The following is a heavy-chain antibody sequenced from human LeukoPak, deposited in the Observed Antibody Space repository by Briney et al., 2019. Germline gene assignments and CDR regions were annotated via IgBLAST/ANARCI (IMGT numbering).Heavy chain of an antibody. V-gene: IGHV3-7*01. CDR2: VKQDGSEK. CDR3: ASSYFDSSSHAFDI. Sequence: GGSLRLSCAASGFTFSSYWMSWVRQAPGKGLECVANVKQDGSEKYYVDSVKGRFTISRDNAKNSLYLQMNSLRAEDTAVYYCASSYFDSSSHAFDIWGQGTMVTVSS. CDR1: GFTFSSYW. J-gene: IGHJ3*02. D-gene: IGHD3-9*01.